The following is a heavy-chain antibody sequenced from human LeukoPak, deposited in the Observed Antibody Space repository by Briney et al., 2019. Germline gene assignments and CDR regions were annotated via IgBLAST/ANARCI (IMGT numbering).Heavy chain of an antibody. J-gene: IGHJ4*02. Sequence: GGSLRLSCAASGFNFSDYYMSWIRQATGEGLEWVSYICDSGRTIYYADSVKGRFTISRDHAKNSVYLQMNNLRAEDTAVYYCARDRLGDYDHSGYYDKWGQGTLVTVSS. V-gene: IGHV3-11*01. D-gene: IGHD3-22*01. CDR1: GFNFSDYY. CDR2: ICDSGRTI. CDR3: ARDRLGDYDHSGYYDK.